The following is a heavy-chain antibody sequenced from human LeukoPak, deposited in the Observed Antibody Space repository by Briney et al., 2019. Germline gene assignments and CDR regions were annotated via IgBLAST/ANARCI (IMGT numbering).Heavy chain of an antibody. D-gene: IGHD7-27*01. V-gene: IGHV4-61*02. J-gene: IGHJ4*02. CDR2: MFSSGTT. Sequence: SETLSLTCTVSGGSISSGTYFWSWIRQPAGKGLEWIGRMFSSGTTDYTPSLKSRVSISADTSKNQFSLNLSSVTAADTAVYYCARGSLNWGTDYWGQGTLVTVSS. CDR1: GGSISSGTYF. CDR3: ARGSLNWGTDY.